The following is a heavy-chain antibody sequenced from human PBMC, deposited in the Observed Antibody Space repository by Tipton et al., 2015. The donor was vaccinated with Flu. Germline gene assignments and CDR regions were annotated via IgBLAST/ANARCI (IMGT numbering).Heavy chain of an antibody. D-gene: IGHD5-18*01. CDR3: ARAGGYGYDY. CDR2: IYYSGST. J-gene: IGHJ4*01. V-gene: IGHV4-39*07. CDR1: GGSISSSSYY. Sequence: TLSLTCTVSGGSISSSSYYWGWIRQPPGKGLEWIGSIYYSGSTYYNPSLKSRVTISVDTSKNQFSLKLSSVTAADTAVCYCARAGGYGYDYWGHGTLVTVSS.